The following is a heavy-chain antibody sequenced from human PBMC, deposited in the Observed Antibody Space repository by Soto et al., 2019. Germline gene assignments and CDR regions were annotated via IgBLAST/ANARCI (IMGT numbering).Heavy chain of an antibody. CDR3: ARAVSYGGYYYYGMDV. CDR1: GGSINSYY. V-gene: IGHV4-59*01. J-gene: IGHJ6*02. CDR2: IYYSGST. Sequence: GTLSLTGTVSGGSINSYYWSWIRQPPGKGLEWIGYIYYSGSTNYNPSLKSRVTISVDTSKNQFSLKLSSVTAADTAVYYCARAVSYGGYYYYGMDVWGQGTTVTVSS. D-gene: IGHD1-26*01.